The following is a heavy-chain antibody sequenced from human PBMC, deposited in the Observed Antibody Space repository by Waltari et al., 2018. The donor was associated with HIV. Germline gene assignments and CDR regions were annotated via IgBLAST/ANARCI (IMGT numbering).Heavy chain of an antibody. V-gene: IGHV1-18*01. J-gene: IGHJ4*02. CDR1: GYTFTRSG. D-gene: IGHD3-10*01. CDR2: ISAYNGNT. Sequence: QVQLLQSGSEVNKPGPPVKVSCTASGYTFTRSGIRWVRQAPGQGLDWMGWISAYNGNTNYAQKLQGRVTMTTDTSTSTVYMELRSLRSDDTAVYYCARDKTTYYYGSGVSYWGQGTLVTVSS. CDR3: ARDKTTYYYGSGVSY.